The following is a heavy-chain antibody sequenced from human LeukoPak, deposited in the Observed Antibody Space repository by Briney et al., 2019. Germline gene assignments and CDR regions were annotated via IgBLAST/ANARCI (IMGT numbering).Heavy chain of an antibody. V-gene: IGHV4-59*08. J-gene: IGHJ4*02. D-gene: IGHD1-1*01. CDR1: GGFISSYY. CDR2: IYYSGST. CDR3: GSHKLERRGYFDY. Sequence: SETLSLTCTVSGGFISSYYWSWIRQPPGKGLEWIGYIYYSGSTNYNPSLKSRDTIKIDTSKKQFPLTVRSVTAADTAVFYCGSHKLERRGYFDYWGQGTQVTESS.